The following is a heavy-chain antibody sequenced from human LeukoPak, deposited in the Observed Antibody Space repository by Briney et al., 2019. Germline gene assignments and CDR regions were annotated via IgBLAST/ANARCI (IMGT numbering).Heavy chain of an antibody. J-gene: IGHJ5*02. Sequence: SETLSLTCAVYGGSFSGYYWSWIRQPPGKGLEWIGEINHSGSTYYNPSLKGRVTISVDTSKNQFSLNLTSVTAADTAVYYCARFTPQGYGWGGYNRFDPWGQGTLVTVSS. CDR2: INHSGST. D-gene: IGHD3-16*01. V-gene: IGHV4-34*01. CDR1: GGSFSGYY. CDR3: ARFTPQGYGWGGYNRFDP.